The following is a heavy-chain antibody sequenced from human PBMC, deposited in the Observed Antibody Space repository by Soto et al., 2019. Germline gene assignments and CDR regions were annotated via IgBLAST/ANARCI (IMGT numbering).Heavy chain of an antibody. J-gene: IGHJ3*02. CDR2: IWYDGSKK. CDR3: ARGRGGSYGGNSAHFDI. D-gene: IGHD4-17*01. V-gene: IGHV3-33*01. CDR1: GFTFSGFG. Sequence: QVQLVESGGGVVQPGTSLRVSCEASGFTFSGFGMHWVRQAPGKGLEWVEVIWYDGSKKYYADCVKGRFTISRENSNNALYLQMNSLRAEDTAVYYCARGRGGSYGGNSAHFDIWGQGTLVTVSS.